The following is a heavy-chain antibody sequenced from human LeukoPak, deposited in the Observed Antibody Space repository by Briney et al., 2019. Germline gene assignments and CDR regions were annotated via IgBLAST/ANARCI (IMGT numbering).Heavy chain of an antibody. V-gene: IGHV3-30*18. Sequence: GRSLRLSCAASGFTFSSYGMHWVRQAPGKGLEWVAVISYDGSNKYYADSVKGRFTISRDNSKNTLYLQMNSLRAEDTAVYYCAKDTIFRSVAFTLLFDPWGQGALVTVSS. D-gene: IGHD3-3*02. CDR1: GFTFSSYG. J-gene: IGHJ5*02. CDR3: AKDTIFRSVAFTLLFDP. CDR2: ISYDGSNK.